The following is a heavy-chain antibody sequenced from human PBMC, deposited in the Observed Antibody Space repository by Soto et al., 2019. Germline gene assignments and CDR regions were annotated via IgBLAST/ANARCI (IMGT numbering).Heavy chain of an antibody. Sequence: ASVKVSCKSSGYTFTSYGISWVRQAPGQGLEWMGWIDINKGKTDYAQKFQGRVTMTTDTSTSTAFMELRSLTSDDTAVYYCASDRSNNDDWGQGTPDTVYS. CDR1: GYTFTSYG. D-gene: IGHD1-1*01. CDR3: ASDRSNNDD. V-gene: IGHV1-18*01. J-gene: IGHJ4*02. CDR2: IDINKGKT.